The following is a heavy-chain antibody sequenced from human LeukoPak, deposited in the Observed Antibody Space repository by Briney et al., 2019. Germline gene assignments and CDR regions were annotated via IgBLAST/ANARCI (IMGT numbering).Heavy chain of an antibody. CDR3: AKERGHRGTTSAFDI. CDR2: VSDSGTDT. D-gene: IGHD1-1*01. J-gene: IGHJ3*02. CDR1: GFTFTTFA. Sequence: GGSLRLSCAASGFTFTTFAMTWVRQAPGMGLEWVSYVSDSGTDTYYADSVRDRFTISRDNSKNTLYLQMNGLRAEDTAVYYCAKERGHRGTTSAFDIWGQGTMVTVSS. V-gene: IGHV3-23*01.